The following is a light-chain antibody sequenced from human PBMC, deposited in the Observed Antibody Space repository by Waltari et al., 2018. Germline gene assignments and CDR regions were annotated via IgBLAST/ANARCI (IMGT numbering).Light chain of an antibody. Sequence: GDTVSITCRASQAISNDLNWFHQKPGTAPKLLNYAASSLESGVKSRFGGSGSGTAFTLTIISLQPEDFSVYYCLQHNTYPRTFGQGTKVEIK. CDR1: QAISND. J-gene: IGKJ1*01. CDR3: LQHNTYPRT. CDR2: AAS. V-gene: IGKV1-17*01.